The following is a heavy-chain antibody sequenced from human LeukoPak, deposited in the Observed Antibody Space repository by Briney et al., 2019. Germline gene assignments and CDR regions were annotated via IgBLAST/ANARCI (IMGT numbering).Heavy chain of an antibody. D-gene: IGHD1-26*01. Sequence: GGSLRLSCAASGFTFSRYAMNWVRQAPGKGLEWVSVIYSGGSTYYADSVKGRFTISTDDSKNTVYLQMNSLRVEDTAVYYCARVKVGITYWFDPWGQGTLVTVSS. V-gene: IGHV3-66*01. CDR1: GFTFSRYA. J-gene: IGHJ5*02. CDR3: ARVKVGITYWFDP. CDR2: IYSGGST.